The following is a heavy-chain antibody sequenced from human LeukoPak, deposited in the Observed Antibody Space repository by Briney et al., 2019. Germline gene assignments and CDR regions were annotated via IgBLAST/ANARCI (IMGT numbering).Heavy chain of an antibody. CDR1: GDSISRYY. Sequence: SETLSLTCTVSGDSISRYYWSWIRQPAGKGLEWIGRIYPSGSTNYNPSLKSRVTLSIDTSKNQFSLKLNSVTAADTAVYYCARAYSNPYWYFDLWGRGTLVTVSS. J-gene: IGHJ2*01. CDR3: ARAYSNPYWYFDL. D-gene: IGHD4-11*01. V-gene: IGHV4-4*07. CDR2: IYPSGST.